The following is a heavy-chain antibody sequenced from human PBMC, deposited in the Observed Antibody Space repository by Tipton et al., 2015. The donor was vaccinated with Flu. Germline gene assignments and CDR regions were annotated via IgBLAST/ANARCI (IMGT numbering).Heavy chain of an antibody. CDR2: ISGDDRRT. V-gene: IGHV3-74*01. D-gene: IGHD4-23*01. Sequence: SLRLSCAASAFNLRSYWMHWVRQAPGKGLEWVSRISGDDRRTDYADSVRGRFTMSRGNARNTWYLRMSGLRAEDTAVYYCARVGGGATRLGGQGTQVTVSS. CDR1: AFNLRSYW. CDR3: ARVGGGATRL. J-gene: IGHJ1*01.